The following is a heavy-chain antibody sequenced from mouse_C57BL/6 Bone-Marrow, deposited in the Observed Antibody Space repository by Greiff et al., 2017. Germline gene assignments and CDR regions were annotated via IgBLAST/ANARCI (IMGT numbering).Heavy chain of an antibody. V-gene: IGHV1-9*01. D-gene: IGHD1-1*01. Sequence: VQLQQSGAELMKPGASVTLSCKATGYTFTGYWIEWVKQRPGHGLEWIGEILPGSGSTNYNEKFKGKATFTADPSSNTAYMQLSSLTTEDSALYYCARGYYGTLCDYWGQGTTLTVSS. CDR1: GYTFTGYW. CDR2: ILPGSGST. CDR3: ARGYYGTLCDY. J-gene: IGHJ2*01.